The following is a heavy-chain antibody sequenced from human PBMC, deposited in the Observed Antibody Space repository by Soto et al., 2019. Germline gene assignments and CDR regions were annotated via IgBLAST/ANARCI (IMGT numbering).Heavy chain of an antibody. Sequence: EVQLVESGGGLVQPGGSLRLSCVVSGFTFSSYNMNWVRRAPGKGLEWVSYISSSGSAIYADSVKGRFTISRDNAKNSLYLQMNSLRAEDTAVYYRARETTTITIADYWGQGTLVTVSS. V-gene: IGHV3-48*01. CDR1: GFTFSSYN. D-gene: IGHD3-9*01. CDR3: ARETTTITIADY. J-gene: IGHJ4*02. CDR2: ISSSGSAI.